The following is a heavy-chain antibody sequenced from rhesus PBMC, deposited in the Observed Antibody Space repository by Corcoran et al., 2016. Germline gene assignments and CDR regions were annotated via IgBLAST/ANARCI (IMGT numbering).Heavy chain of an antibody. CDR1: GGSISGYY. D-gene: IGHD6-37*01. V-gene: IGHV4-81*01. J-gene: IGHJ4*01. CDR2: IDGNSAGT. CDR3: ASLRYSFDY. Sequence: QVQLQESGPGLVKPSETLSLTCTVSGGSISGYYWSWTRQPPGKGLEWIGNIDGNSAGTNYNPSLKSRVTISKDTSKNQFSLKLSSVTAADTAVYYCASLRYSFDYWGQGVLVTVSS.